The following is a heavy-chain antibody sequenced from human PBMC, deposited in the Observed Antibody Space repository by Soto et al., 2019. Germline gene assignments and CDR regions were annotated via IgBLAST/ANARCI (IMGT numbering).Heavy chain of an antibody. V-gene: IGHV1-18*04. CDR3: ARDVFCGGAPACPDMDV. J-gene: IGHJ6*02. CDR1: GYTFSGYS. D-gene: IGHD2-21*01. CDR2: ISGYNGNT. Sequence: GASGKVSCKASGYTFSGYSITWVRQAPGQGLEWMGRISGYNGNTNYAQTLRGRLTLTTDTSTSTAYMELRSLTSDDTAVYYCARDVFCGGAPACPDMDVWGQGTTVTVSS.